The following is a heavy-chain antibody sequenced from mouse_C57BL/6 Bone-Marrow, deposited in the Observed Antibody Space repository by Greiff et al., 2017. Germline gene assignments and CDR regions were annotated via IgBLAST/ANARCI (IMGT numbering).Heavy chain of an antibody. V-gene: IGHV5S21*01. CDR1: GFTFSSYA. CDR3: ARGRHWYYFDY. J-gene: IGHJ2*01. D-gene: IGHD1-1*01. Sequence: EVMLVESGEGLVKPGGSLKLSCAASGFTFSSYAMSWVRQTPEKRLEWVAYISSGGDYIYYADTVKGRFTISRDNARNTLYLQMSSLESEDKAMYYCARGRHWYYFDYWGQGTTLTVSS. CDR2: ISSGGDYI.